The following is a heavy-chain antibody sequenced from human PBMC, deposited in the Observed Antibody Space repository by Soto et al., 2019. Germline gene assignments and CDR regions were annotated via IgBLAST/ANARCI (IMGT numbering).Heavy chain of an antibody. D-gene: IGHD6-19*01. CDR2: IIPILGIA. CDR1: GGTFSSYT. V-gene: IGHV1-69*02. CDR3: ARVSGSWSSGWYLDY. Sequence: QVQLVQSGAEVKKPGSSVKVSCKASGGTFSSYTISWVRQAPGQGLEWMGRIIPILGIANYAQKFQGRVTIXXDXSXXTAYMELSSLRSEDTAVYYCARVSGSWSSGWYLDYWGQGTLVTVSS. J-gene: IGHJ4*02.